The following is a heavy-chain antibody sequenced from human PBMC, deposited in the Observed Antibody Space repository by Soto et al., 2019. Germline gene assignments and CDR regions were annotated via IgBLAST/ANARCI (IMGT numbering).Heavy chain of an antibody. CDR1: GYTFTSYG. J-gene: IGHJ6*03. Sequence: ASVKVSCKASGYTFTSYGISWVRQAPGQGLEWMGWISAYNGNTNYAQKLQGRVTMTTDTSTSTAYMELRSLRSDDTAVYYCARTRRDYYYYYYYMDVWGKGTTVTVSS. CDR2: ISAYNGNT. CDR3: ARTRRDYYYYYYYMDV. V-gene: IGHV1-18*01.